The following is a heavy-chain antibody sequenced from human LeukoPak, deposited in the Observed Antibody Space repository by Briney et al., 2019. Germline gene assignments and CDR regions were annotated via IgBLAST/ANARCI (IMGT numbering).Heavy chain of an antibody. J-gene: IGHJ6*04. V-gene: IGHV1-2*04. CDR2: INPNSGGT. D-gene: IGHD3-10*01. Sequence: GASVKVSCKASGYTFTGYYMHWVRQAPGQGLEWMGWINPNSGGTNYAQKFQGWVTMTRDTSISTAYMELSRLRSGDTAVYYCAGDGANYYGSGSDYYYYGMDVWGKGTTVTVSS. CDR1: GYTFTGYY. CDR3: AGDGANYYGSGSDYYYYGMDV.